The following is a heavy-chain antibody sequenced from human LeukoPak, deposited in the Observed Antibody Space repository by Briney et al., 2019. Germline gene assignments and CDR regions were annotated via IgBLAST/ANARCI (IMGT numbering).Heavy chain of an antibody. Sequence: GGSLRLSCTASGFTFGDYAMSWVRQAPGKGLEWVGFIRSKAYGGTTEYAAPVKGRFTISRDDSKSIAYLQMNSLKTEDTAVYYCAKQVGGLAGWSAYWGQGTLVTVSS. V-gene: IGHV3-49*04. CDR1: GFTFGDYA. D-gene: IGHD4-23*01. CDR2: IRSKAYGGTT. J-gene: IGHJ4*02. CDR3: AKQVGGLAGWSAY.